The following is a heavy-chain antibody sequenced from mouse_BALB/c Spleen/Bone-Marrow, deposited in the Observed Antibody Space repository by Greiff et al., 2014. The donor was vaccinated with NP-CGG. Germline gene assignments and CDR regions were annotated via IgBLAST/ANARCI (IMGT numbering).Heavy chain of an antibody. J-gene: IGHJ3*01. CDR2: INSNGDTT. CDR1: GFTFSNYG. V-gene: IGHV5-6-3*01. CDR3: ARDGYYVGFAY. Sequence: EVNVVESGGGLVQPGGSLKLSCAASGFTFSNYGMSWVRQTPDKRLELVATINSNGDTTYYSDSVKGRFTISRDNAKNTLFLQMNSLKSEDIAMYYCARDGYYVGFAYWGQGTLVTVSA. D-gene: IGHD2-3*01.